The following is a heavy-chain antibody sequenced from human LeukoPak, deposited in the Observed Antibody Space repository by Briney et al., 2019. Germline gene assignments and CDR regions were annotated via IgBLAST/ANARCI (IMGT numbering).Heavy chain of an antibody. Sequence: GASVKVSCKASGNNFNSYVITWVRQAPGQGLEWMGWFNPENGNTNYAQKVQGRVTMTTDTSTSTAYMELRSLRSDDTAVYYCARPFYGSGMEAFDIWGQGTMVTVSS. CDR1: GNNFNSYV. CDR3: ARPFYGSGMEAFDI. V-gene: IGHV1-18*01. J-gene: IGHJ3*02. D-gene: IGHD3-10*01. CDR2: FNPENGNT.